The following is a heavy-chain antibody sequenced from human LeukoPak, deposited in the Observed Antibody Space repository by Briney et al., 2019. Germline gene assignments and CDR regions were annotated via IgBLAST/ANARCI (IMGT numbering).Heavy chain of an antibody. D-gene: IGHD6-13*01. Sequence: PGGSLRLSCAASGFTFSSYAMHWVRQAPGKGLEWVAVISYDGSNKYYADSVKGRFTISRDNSKNTLYLQMNSLRAEDTAVYYCARDRYSSSWGVFDYWGQGTLVTVSS. V-gene: IGHV3-30-3*01. CDR1: GFTFSSYA. CDR2: ISYDGSNK. CDR3: ARDRYSSSWGVFDY. J-gene: IGHJ4*02.